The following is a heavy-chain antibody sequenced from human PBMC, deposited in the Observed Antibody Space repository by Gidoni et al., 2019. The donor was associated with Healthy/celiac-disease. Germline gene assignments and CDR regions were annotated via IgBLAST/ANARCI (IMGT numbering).Heavy chain of an antibody. CDR3: ARAGSSGYYFFSYGMDV. V-gene: IGHV4-34*01. J-gene: IGHJ6*02. CDR1: GGSFRDYY. CDR2: INHMGNT. Sequence: QVQLQQWGAGLLKPSASLSLTCAVYGGSFRDYYWSWIRQPPGKGLEWIGEINHMGNTNSNPSRKSRVTISVDTSKNQFSLKLTSVTAADTAVYYCARAGSSGYYFFSYGMDVWGQGTTVTVSS. D-gene: IGHD3-22*01.